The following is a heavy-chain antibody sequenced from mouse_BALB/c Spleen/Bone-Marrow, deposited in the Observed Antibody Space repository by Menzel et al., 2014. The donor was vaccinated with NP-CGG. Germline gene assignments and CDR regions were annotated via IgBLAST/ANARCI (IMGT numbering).Heavy chain of an antibody. D-gene: IGHD2-3*01. V-gene: IGHV3-8*02. CDR1: GDSITSGY. Sequence: EVKLMESGPSLVKPSQTLSLTCSVTGDSITSGYWNWIRKFPGNKLEYMGYISYSGNTYYNPSLKSRISITRDTSKNQYFLQSNSVTTEDTATYYCATYDGYCFDYWGQGTTLTVSS. CDR2: ISYSGNT. CDR3: ATYDGYCFDY. J-gene: IGHJ2*01.